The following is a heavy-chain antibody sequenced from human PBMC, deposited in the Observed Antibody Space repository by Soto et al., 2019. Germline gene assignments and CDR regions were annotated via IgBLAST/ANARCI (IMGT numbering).Heavy chain of an antibody. CDR1: GFSLSTSGVG. J-gene: IGHJ1*01. CDR3: AHRPDEGYFKH. V-gene: IGHV2-5*02. Sequence: QITLKESGPTLVKPTQTLTLTCTFSGFSLSTSGVGVGWIRQPPGKALEWLALIHWDDDRHYSPSLKSRLTIIKDTSKNQVVLTMVNMDPVDTATYYCAHRPDEGYFKHWGQGSLVTVSS. CDR2: IHWDDDR.